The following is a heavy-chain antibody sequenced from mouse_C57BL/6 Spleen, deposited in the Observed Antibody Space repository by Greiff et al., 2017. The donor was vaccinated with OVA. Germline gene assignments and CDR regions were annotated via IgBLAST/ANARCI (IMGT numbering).Heavy chain of an antibody. CDR2: ISDGGSYT. V-gene: IGHV5-4*03. CDR3: ARSQTAQATPFAY. Sequence: EVKLMESGGGLVKPGGSLKLSCAASGFTFSSYAMSWVRQTPEKRLEWVATISDGGSYTYYPDNVKGRFTISRDNAKNNLYLQMSHLKSEDTAMYYCARSQTAQATPFAYWGQGTLVTVSA. CDR1: GFTFSSYA. J-gene: IGHJ3*01. D-gene: IGHD3-2*02.